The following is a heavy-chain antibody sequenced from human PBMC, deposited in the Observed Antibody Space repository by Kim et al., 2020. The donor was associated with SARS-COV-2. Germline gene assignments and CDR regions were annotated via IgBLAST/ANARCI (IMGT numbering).Heavy chain of an antibody. J-gene: IGHJ4*02. V-gene: IGHV3-21*01. CDR3: ARDGSTTVASVDY. Sequence: ADAVKGRLTIARDNAKNSLYLQMSSLRAEDTAVYYCARDGSTTVASVDYWGQGTLVTVSS. D-gene: IGHD1-26*01.